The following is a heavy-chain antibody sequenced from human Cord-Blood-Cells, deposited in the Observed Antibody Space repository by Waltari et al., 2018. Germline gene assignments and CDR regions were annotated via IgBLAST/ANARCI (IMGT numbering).Heavy chain of an antibody. J-gene: IGHJ4*02. CDR3: ARGRRLGIFDY. D-gene: IGHD7-27*01. Sequence: QVQLVESGGGVVQPGRSLRLSCAASGFTFSSYAIHWVRQAPGKGLEWVAVISYDGSNKYYADSVKGRFTISRDNSKNTLYLQMNSLRAEDTAVYYCARGRRLGIFDYWGQGTLVTVSS. CDR2: ISYDGSNK. V-gene: IGHV3-30-3*01. CDR1: GFTFSSYA.